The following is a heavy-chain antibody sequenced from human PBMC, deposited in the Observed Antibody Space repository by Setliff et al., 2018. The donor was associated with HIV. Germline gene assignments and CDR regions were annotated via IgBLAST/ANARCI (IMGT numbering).Heavy chain of an antibody. CDR3: ARVVYTYYYMDV. CDR2: IYYSGST. D-gene: IGHD4-4*01. J-gene: IGHJ6*03. CDR1: GASISRGNYY. V-gene: IGHV4-30-4*08. Sequence: TLSLTCTVSGASISRGNYYWTWIRQRPGKGLEWIAFIYYSGSTYYSPSLKSRLMISVDTSKDRCSLNTTSVTAADTAVYFCARVVYTYYYMDVWGKGTTVTVSS.